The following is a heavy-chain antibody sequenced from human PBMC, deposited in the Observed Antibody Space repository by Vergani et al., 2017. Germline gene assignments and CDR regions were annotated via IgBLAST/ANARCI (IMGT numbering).Heavy chain of an antibody. CDR3: ARDALNVIYGSGTPFDY. J-gene: IGHJ4*02. V-gene: IGHV1-18*01. D-gene: IGHD3-10*01. CDR2: NSASNGNT. Sequence: QVQLVQSGAEVKKPGASVKVSCKASGYTFTSYGISWVRQAPGQGLEWMGWNSASNGNTNYAQKLQGRVTMTTGTSTSTAYMELTSLRSDDTAVYYYARDALNVIYGSGTPFDYWGQGTLVTVSS. CDR1: GYTFTSYG.